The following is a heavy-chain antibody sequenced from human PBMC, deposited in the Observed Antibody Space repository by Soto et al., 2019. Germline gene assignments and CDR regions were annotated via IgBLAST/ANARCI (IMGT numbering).Heavy chain of an antibody. CDR1: GGSISSSGYY. Sequence: QLQLQESGPGLVKPSETLSLTCTVSGGSISSSGYYWGWIRQPPGKGLEWSGSITDSGTTYYNPSLKSRLTQSVDTSKNQLSLRLSSVTAPDTATYYCTRYKWPGTVGTGTFGGLDYWGRGTLVTVSS. J-gene: IGHJ4*02. CDR2: ITDSGTT. D-gene: IGHD3-16*01. V-gene: IGHV4-39*01. CDR3: TRYKWPGTVGTGTFGGLDY.